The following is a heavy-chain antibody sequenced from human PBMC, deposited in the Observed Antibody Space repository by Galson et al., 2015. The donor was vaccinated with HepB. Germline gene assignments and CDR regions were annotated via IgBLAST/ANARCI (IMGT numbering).Heavy chain of an antibody. D-gene: IGHD6-13*01. Sequence: QSGAEVKKPGESLKISCKGSRYSFTSYWIGWVRQMPGKGLEWMGIIYPGDSDTRYSPSFQGQVTISADKSIRTAYLQWSSLKASDTAMFYCARLRASSWYEGGAYYFDYWGQGTLVTVSS. J-gene: IGHJ4*02. CDR3: ARLRASSWYEGGAYYFDY. V-gene: IGHV5-51*01. CDR2: IYPGDSDT. CDR1: RYSFTSYW.